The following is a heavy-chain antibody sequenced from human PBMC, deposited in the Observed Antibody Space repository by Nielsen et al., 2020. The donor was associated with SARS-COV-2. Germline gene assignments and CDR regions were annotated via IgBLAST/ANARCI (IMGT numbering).Heavy chain of an antibody. Sequence: PGKGLEWVAVISYDGSNKYYADSVKGRFTISRDNSKNTLYLQMNSLRAEDTAVYYCARDLYDYVWGSYRSPGGYWGQGTLVTVSS. J-gene: IGHJ4*02. D-gene: IGHD3-16*02. CDR2: ISYDGSNK. V-gene: IGHV3-30-3*01. CDR3: ARDLYDYVWGSYRSPGGY.